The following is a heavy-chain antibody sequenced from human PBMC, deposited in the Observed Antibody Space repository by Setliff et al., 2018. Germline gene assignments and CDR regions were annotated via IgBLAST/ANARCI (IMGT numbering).Heavy chain of an antibody. V-gene: IGHV1-69*06. D-gene: IGHD3-22*01. Sequence: SVKVSCKASGGTFSSYVINWVRQAPRQGLEWMGGIIPIFGTANYAQHFQGRLTMTEDTSTDTAYMELSSLRSEDTAVYYCGREGVDSRSSTDYRYYMDVWGKGTTVTV. CDR2: IIPIFGTA. CDR1: GGTFSSYV. CDR3: GREGVDSRSSTDYRYYMDV. J-gene: IGHJ6*03.